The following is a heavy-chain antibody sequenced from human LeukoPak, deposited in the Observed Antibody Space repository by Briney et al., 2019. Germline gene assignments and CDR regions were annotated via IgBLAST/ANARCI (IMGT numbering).Heavy chain of an antibody. Sequence: GGSLRLSCAAPGFTFSSYSMNWVRQAPGKGLEWVSSISSSSSYIYYADSVKGRFTISRDNAKNSLYLQMNSLRAEDTAVYYCARPNDFWSGYRRNYMDVWGKGTTVTVSS. J-gene: IGHJ6*03. CDR1: GFTFSSYS. D-gene: IGHD3-3*01. CDR2: ISSSSSYI. V-gene: IGHV3-21*01. CDR3: ARPNDFWSGYRRNYMDV.